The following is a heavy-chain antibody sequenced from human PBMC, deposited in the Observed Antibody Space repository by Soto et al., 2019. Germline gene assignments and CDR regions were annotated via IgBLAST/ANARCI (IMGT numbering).Heavy chain of an antibody. CDR2: INHSGST. J-gene: IGHJ5*02. V-gene: IGHV4-34*01. Sequence: QVQLQQWGAGLLKPSETLSLTCAVYGGSFSDYYGNWIRQPPGKGLDWIGEINHSGSTNYNPSLKSRVTISVDTSKNHFSLNLSSVTAADTAVYSCARGRVGATNWNWFDPWGQGTLVTVSS. CDR3: ARGRVGATNWNWFDP. D-gene: IGHD1-26*01. CDR1: GGSFSDYY.